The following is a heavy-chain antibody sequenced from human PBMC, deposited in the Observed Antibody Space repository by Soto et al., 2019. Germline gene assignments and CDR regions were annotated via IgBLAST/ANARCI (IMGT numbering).Heavy chain of an antibody. J-gene: IGHJ4*02. CDR1: GFTFSDYY. V-gene: IGHV3-11*01. CDR2: ISSSGSII. CDR3: GTELVYYAIDGYFDY. Sequence: GGSLRLSCAASGFTFSDYYMSWIRQAPGKGLEWVSYISSSGSIIYYADSVKGRFTISKANANKSLYLLLNMPRADATAEYYCGTELVYYAIDGYFDYWGQGTVVTVSS. D-gene: IGHD2-8*01.